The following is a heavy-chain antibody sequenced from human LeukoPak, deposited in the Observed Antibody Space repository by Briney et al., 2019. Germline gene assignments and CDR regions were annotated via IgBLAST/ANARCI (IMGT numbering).Heavy chain of an antibody. Sequence: SETLSLTCTVSGGSISSYYWSWIRQPPGKRLEWIGYIYYNGSSKYNPSLKSRVTISVDTSKSQFSLKLSSVTAADTAVYYCARSYGSGSYFDYWGQGTLVTVSS. CDR3: ARSYGSGSYFDY. J-gene: IGHJ4*02. V-gene: IGHV4-59*08. CDR2: IYYNGSS. D-gene: IGHD3-10*01. CDR1: GGSISSYY.